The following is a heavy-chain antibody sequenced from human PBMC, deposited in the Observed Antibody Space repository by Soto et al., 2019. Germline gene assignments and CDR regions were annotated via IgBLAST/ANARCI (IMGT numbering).Heavy chain of an antibody. J-gene: IGHJ4*02. CDR2: TYYRSNWRH. Sequence: QTLSLTCAISGDSVSSNTAAWNWIRSSPSRGLEWLGRTYYRSNWRHDYAVSVRSRITVNPDTSKNHFSLQLNSVTPDDTAVYYCARGVAGSGFDLWGQGSMVTV. V-gene: IGHV6-1*01. CDR3: ARGVAGSGFDL. CDR1: GDSVSSNTAA. D-gene: IGHD6-19*01.